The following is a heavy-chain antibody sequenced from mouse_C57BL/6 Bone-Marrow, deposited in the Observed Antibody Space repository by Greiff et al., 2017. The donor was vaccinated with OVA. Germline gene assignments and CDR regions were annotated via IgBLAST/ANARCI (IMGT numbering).Heavy chain of an antibody. D-gene: IGHD2-4*01. V-gene: IGHV14-4*01. J-gene: IGHJ4*01. Sequence: VQLQQSGAELVRPGASVKLSCTASGFTIKDDYMHWVKQRPEQGLEWIGWIDPENGDTEYASKFQGKATITADTSSNTAYLQLSSLASEDTAVYYCTTEGLRFNYWGQGTSVTVSS. CDR2: IDPENGDT. CDR1: GFTIKDDY. CDR3: TTEGLRFNY.